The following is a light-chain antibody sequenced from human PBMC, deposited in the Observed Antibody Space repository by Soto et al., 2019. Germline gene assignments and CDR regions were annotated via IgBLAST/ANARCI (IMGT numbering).Light chain of an antibody. CDR3: QQYNDWPFT. CDR2: GVS. V-gene: IGKV3-15*01. J-gene: IGKJ3*01. Sequence: EIVMTQSPGTLSVSPGERATLSCRASQSVSVNLAWYQQKPGQAPRLLIYGVSTRATGIPARFSGSESGTEFTLTISSLQSEDFAVYYCQQYNDWPFTFGPGTKGISN. CDR1: QSVSVN.